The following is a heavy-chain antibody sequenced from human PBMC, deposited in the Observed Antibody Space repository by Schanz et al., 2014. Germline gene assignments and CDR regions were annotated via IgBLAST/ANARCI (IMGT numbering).Heavy chain of an antibody. Sequence: QVQLVQSGAEVKKPGASVKVSCKASGYTFTSYYMHWVRQAPGQGLEWMGIINPSGGSTSYAQKFQVRVAMTRDTSTSTVYMELSSLRSEDTAVYYCARDGEAAAGCDYTGQGTLVAVSS. D-gene: IGHD6-13*01. J-gene: IGHJ4*02. V-gene: IGHV1-46*03. CDR2: INPSGGST. CDR3: ARDGEAAAGCDY. CDR1: GYTFTSYY.